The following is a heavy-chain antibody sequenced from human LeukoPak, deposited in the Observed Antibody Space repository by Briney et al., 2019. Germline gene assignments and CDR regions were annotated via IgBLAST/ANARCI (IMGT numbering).Heavy chain of an antibody. CDR3: ARFSPNENHGDYAFDY. CDR2: MNPKSGDS. J-gene: IGHJ4*02. V-gene: IGHV1-8*01. Sequence: GASVKVSCKASGYTFTSYDISWVRQTTGQGLQWIGWMNPKSGDSGYAQELQGRVTMTRDTSIRTAYMELSSLTSEDTALYFCARFSPNENHGDYAFDYWGQGTPVTVSS. D-gene: IGHD4-17*01. CDR1: GYTFTSYD.